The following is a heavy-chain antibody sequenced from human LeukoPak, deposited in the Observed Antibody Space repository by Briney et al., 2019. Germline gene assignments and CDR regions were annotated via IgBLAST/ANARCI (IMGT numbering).Heavy chain of an antibody. V-gene: IGHV3-23*01. CDR2: ISDSGGST. CDR3: ANPTSGAFDS. CDR1: GFTFSNYA. D-gene: IGHD4-11*01. Sequence: GGSLRLPCAASGFTFSNYAMTWVRQAPGKGLEWVSGISDSGGSTQYADSVKGRFTISRDNSKNTLYLQMNSLRVEDTAIYYCANPTSGAFDSWGQGTLVTVSS. J-gene: IGHJ4*02.